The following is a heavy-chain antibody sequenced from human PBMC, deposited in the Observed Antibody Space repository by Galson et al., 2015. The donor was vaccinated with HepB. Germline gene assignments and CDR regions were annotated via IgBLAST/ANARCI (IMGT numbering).Heavy chain of an antibody. CDR2: ISAYNSNT. V-gene: IGHV1-18*04. J-gene: IGHJ4*02. CDR3: ARDWEYDCGSGSCPHYFDY. D-gene: IGHD2-15*01. Sequence: SVKVSCKASGYTFITYGISWVRQAPGQGLEWMGWISAYNSNTNYAQKFQGRVTMTTDTSTSTAYMELRSLRSDETAVYYCARDWEYDCGSGSCPHYFDYWGQGTLVTVSS. CDR1: GYTFITYG.